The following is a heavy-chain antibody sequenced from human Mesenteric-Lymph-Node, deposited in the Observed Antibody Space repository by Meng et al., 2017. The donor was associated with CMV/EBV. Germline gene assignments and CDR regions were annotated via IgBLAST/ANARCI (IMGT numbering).Heavy chain of an antibody. Sequence: GSLRLSCTVSGGSISSYYWSWIRQPPGKGLEWIGYVYYTGSTKYNPSLKSRVTISVETSKNQFSLKLSSVTAADTAVYYCARERQGFFDYWGQGTLVTVSS. V-gene: IGHV4-59*01. CDR3: ARERQGFFDY. CDR1: GGSISSYY. CDR2: VYYTGST. J-gene: IGHJ4*02.